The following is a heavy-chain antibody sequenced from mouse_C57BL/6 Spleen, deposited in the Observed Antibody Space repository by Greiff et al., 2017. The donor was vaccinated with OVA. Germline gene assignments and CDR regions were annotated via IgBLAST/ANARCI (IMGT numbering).Heavy chain of an antibody. CDR2: IYPGDGDT. D-gene: IGHD1-1*01. V-gene: IGHV1-80*01. Sequence: QVQLKESGAELVKPGASVKISCKASGYAFSSYWMNWVKQRPGKGLEWIGQIYPGDGDTNYNGKFKGKATLTADKSSSTAYMQLSSLTSEDSAVYFCARETVVATGYFDVWGTGTTVTVSS. CDR3: ARETVVATGYFDV. J-gene: IGHJ1*03. CDR1: GYAFSSYW.